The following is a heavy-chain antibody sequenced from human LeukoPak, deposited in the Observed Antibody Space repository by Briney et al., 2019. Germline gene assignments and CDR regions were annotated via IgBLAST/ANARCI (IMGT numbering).Heavy chain of an antibody. Sequence: GASVKVSCKVSGYTLTELSMHWVRQAPGKGLEWMGGFDPEDGETIYAQKFQGRVTITADKSTSTAYMELSSLRSEDTAVYYCARDHCSGGSCPPGDYWGQGTLVTVSS. CDR3: ARDHCSGGSCPPGDY. J-gene: IGHJ4*02. CDR1: GYTLTELS. V-gene: IGHV1-24*01. D-gene: IGHD2-15*01. CDR2: FDPEDGET.